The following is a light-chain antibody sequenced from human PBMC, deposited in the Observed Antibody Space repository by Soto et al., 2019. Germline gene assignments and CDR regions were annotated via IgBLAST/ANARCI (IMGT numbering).Light chain of an antibody. CDR1: QSVSIN. CDR2: GAS. J-gene: IGKJ1*01. Sequence: EIVMTQSPATLSVSPGERATLSCRASQSVSINLAWYQQKPGQPPRLLIYGASTRATGIPARFSGSGSGTEXXLTISSLQSEDFAVYYCQQYNNWPPWTFGQGTKVEIK. CDR3: QQYNNWPPWT. V-gene: IGKV3-15*01.